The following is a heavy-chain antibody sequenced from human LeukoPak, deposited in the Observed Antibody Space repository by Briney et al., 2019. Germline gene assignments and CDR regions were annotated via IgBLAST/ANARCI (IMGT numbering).Heavy chain of an antibody. D-gene: IGHD5-24*01. CDR2: ISGGGGTT. Sequence: PGGSLRLSCVASGFPFSSYVMNWVRQAPGKGLEWVSSISGGGGTTYYADSVKGRFTISRDNSKNTLYLQMNTLRVEDTAVYYCAKYGYTAVIHWFDPWGQGTLVTVSS. V-gene: IGHV3-23*01. CDR3: AKYGYTAVIHWFDP. CDR1: GFPFSSYV. J-gene: IGHJ5*02.